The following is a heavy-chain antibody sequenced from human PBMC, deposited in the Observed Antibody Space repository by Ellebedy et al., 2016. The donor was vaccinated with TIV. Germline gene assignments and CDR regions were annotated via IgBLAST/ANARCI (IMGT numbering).Heavy chain of an antibody. D-gene: IGHD3-3*01. CDR2: INPSGGST. J-gene: IGHJ4*02. CDR3: ARSLEWLPGDY. V-gene: IGHV1-46*01. Sequence: ASVKVSCKPAGYTFTNYNMHWVRQAPGQRLEWMGMINPSGGSTTYALKFRGRVTMTKDTSTSTLNMELSSLRFEDTAVYYCARSLEWLPGDYWGQGTLVTVSS. CDR1: GYTFTNYN.